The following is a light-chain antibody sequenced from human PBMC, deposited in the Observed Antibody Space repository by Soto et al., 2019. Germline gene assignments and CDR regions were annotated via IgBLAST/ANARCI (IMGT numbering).Light chain of an antibody. Sequence: QSVLTLPPSASGTPGQRVTISCSGSSSNIGSNYVYWYQQLPGTAPKLLIYRNNQRPSGVPDRFSGSKSGTSASLAISGLRFEDEADYYCAAWDDSLSVLVFGGGTKLTVL. CDR3: AAWDDSLSVLV. J-gene: IGLJ2*01. V-gene: IGLV1-47*01. CDR2: RNN. CDR1: SSNIGSNY.